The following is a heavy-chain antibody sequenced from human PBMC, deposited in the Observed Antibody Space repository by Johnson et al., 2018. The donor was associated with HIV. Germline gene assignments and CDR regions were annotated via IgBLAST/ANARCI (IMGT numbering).Heavy chain of an antibody. Sequence: HVQLVESGGGLVKPGGSLRLSCLASGFSFSDYYMSWIRQAPGKGLEWISYMSSSGTTIYHAESVKGRFTISRDNAKNSLYLQMNSLRAEDTAVYYCAREEGVGDDYGGKSAFDIWGQGTMVTVSS. CDR2: MSSSGTTI. D-gene: IGHD4-23*01. V-gene: IGHV3-11*04. CDR3: AREEGVGDDYGGKSAFDI. J-gene: IGHJ3*02. CDR1: GFSFSDYY.